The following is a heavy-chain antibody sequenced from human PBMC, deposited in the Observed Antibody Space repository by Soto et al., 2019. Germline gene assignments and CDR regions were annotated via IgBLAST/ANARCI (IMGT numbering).Heavy chain of an antibody. D-gene: IGHD3-22*01. J-gene: IGHJ5*02. V-gene: IGHV4-39*01. CDR1: AGSISRSNYY. CDR3: ARQAYDSSGYYYGA. CDR2: MYSSGNT. Sequence: QLQLQESGPGLVKPSETLSLTCTVSAGSISRSNYYWGWIRQPPGQGLEWIGSMYSSGNTYYNPSLISRVTISVDTAKNQFSLKLTSVTAADTAVYYCARQAYDSSGYYYGAWGQGTLVTVSS.